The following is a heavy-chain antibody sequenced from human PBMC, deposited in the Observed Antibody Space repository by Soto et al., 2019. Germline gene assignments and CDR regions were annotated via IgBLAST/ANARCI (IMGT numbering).Heavy chain of an antibody. D-gene: IGHD2-21*01. V-gene: IGHV3-48*03. CDR2: ISSDGATI. Sequence: SVRLSCEVSGLTFSKFEMTWVRQAPGQGLEWVSSISSDGATIYYADSVKGRFTISRDNDKNLLYLQMNSLKGEDTATYYCVRVGIVARPYWGQGTPVTVSS. CDR3: VRVGIVARPY. CDR1: GLTFSKFE. J-gene: IGHJ4*02.